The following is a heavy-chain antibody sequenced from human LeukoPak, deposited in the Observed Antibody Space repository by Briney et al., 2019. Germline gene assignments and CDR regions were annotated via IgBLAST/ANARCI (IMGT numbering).Heavy chain of an antibody. CDR1: GGSISSSSYY. V-gene: IGHV4-39*07. Sequence: SETLSLACTVSGGSISSSSYYWGWIRQPPGKGLEWIGSIYYSGSTYYNPSLKSRVTISVDTSKNQFSLKLSSVTAADTAVYYCARDAHYDCSGYNGYWGQGTLVTVSS. D-gene: IGHD3-22*01. CDR3: ARDAHYDCSGYNGY. CDR2: IYYSGST. J-gene: IGHJ4*02.